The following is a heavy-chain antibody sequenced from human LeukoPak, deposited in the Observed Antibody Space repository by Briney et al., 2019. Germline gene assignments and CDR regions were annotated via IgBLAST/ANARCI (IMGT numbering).Heavy chain of an antibody. D-gene: IGHD1-26*01. CDR1: GFTFSGYE. Sequence: GGSLRLACAASGFTFSGYEMNWVRQAPGKGLEWVSYISFSGKTIYYADSVKGRSTISRDNARTSLYLQMNSLRAEDTAVYYCARDRRELLFDFWGQGTLVTVSS. CDR3: ARDRRELLFDF. J-gene: IGHJ4*02. CDR2: ISFSGKTI. V-gene: IGHV3-48*03.